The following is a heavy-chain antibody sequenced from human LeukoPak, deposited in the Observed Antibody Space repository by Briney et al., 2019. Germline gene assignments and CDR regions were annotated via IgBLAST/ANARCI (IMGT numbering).Heavy chain of an antibody. CDR3: ARLCVPGWFDP. CDR2: IYKDGST. D-gene: IGHD3-10*02. J-gene: IGHJ5*02. V-gene: IGHV4-39*01. Sequence: SETLSLTCTVSGGSIRSSTDYWGWIRQPPGKGLAWIGTIYKDGSTYYNSSLRSRLTISVDTSKNQFSLRLTSVTAADTAVYYCARLCVPGWFDPWGQGTLVIVSS. CDR1: GGSIRSSTDY.